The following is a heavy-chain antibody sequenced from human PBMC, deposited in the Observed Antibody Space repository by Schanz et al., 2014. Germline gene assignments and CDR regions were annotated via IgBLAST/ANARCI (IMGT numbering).Heavy chain of an antibody. CDR1: GFTVSSDH. CDR2: IYASGAT. V-gene: IGHV3-66*01. J-gene: IGHJ4*02. Sequence: EVQLVESGGGFVQPGGSLGLSCVVSGFTVSSDHMIWVRQAPGKGLEWVSTIYASGATYYADSVKRRFTISRDISKNTLHLQVTSLRAEDTAIYYCARDGNYYGSRNYYKTPYYFDYWGQGTLVTVSS. CDR3: ARDGNYYGSRNYYKTPYYFDY. D-gene: IGHD3-10*01.